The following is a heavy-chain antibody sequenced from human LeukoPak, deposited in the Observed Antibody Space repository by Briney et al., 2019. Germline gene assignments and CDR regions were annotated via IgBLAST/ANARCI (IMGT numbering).Heavy chain of an antibody. V-gene: IGHV1-2*02. Sequence: ASVKVSCKASGYVHWVRQAPGQGLEWMGGINPNSGATNYAQKFQGRVTMTSDTSISTAYMELSRLRSDDTAVYYCARVQYSGSAALDYWGQGTLLTVSS. J-gene: IGHJ4*02. CDR2: INPNSGAT. CDR3: ARVQYSGSAALDY. CDR1: GYV. D-gene: IGHD6-6*01.